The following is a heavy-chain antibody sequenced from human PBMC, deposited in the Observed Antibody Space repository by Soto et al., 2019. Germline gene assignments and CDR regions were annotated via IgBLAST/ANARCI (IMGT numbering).Heavy chain of an antibody. J-gene: IGHJ6*02. CDR1: GGTFSNSP. D-gene: IGHD2-15*01. CDR3: ARSRFVVGVTEDYYGMDV. Sequence: QVQLVQSGAEVKKPGSSVKVSCKSSGGTFSNSPISWVRQAPGQGLEWMGGVIPLFRTANYAQKFQGRVTITADECTYTAYMELSSLRSGDTAVYYCARSRFVVGVTEDYYGMDVWGQGTTVTVAS. CDR2: VIPLFRTA. V-gene: IGHV1-69*12.